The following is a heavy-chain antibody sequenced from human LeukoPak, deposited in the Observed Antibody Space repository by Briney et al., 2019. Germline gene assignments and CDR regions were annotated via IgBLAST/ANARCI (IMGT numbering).Heavy chain of an antibody. Sequence: GGSLRLSCAASGFTFSSYEMHWVRQAPGKGLEWVSYISSSGTTIYYADSVKGRFTISRDNAKNSLYLQMNSLRAEDTAVYYCAIGLFEEQQPYWGQGTLVTVSS. CDR1: GFTFSSYE. CDR3: AIGLFEEQQPY. CDR2: ISSSGTTI. V-gene: IGHV3-48*03. D-gene: IGHD6-13*01. J-gene: IGHJ4*02.